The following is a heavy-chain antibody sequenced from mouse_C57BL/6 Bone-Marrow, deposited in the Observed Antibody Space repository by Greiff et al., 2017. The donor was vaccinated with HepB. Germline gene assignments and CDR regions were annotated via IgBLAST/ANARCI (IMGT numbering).Heavy chain of an antibody. CDR3: ERDAIRYYYAMDY. CDR2: IYPRSGNT. D-gene: IGHD1-1*01. Sequence: VKLVESGAELARPGASVKLSCKASGYTFTSYGISWVKQRTGQGLEWIGEIYPRSGNTYYNEKFKGKATLTADKSSSTAYIELRSLTTEDSAVYFCERDAIRYYYAMDYWGQGTSVTVSS. J-gene: IGHJ4*01. CDR1: GYTFTSYG. V-gene: IGHV1-81*01.